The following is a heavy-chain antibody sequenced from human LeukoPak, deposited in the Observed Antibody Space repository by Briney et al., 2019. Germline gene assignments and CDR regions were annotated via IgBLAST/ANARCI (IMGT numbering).Heavy chain of an antibody. D-gene: IGHD2-2*01. CDR1: GFTFGDYA. CDR2: ISYNSASI. J-gene: IGHJ4*02. Sequence: GGSLRLSCAASGFTFGDYAMHWVRQVPGKGLEWVSGISYNSASIDYADSMKGRFNISRDNAKNTLYLQMNSLRAEDTAVYYCTRGRGGGCSSTSCRSLPDYWGQGTLVTVSS. V-gene: IGHV3-9*01. CDR3: TRGRGGGCSSTSCRSLPDY.